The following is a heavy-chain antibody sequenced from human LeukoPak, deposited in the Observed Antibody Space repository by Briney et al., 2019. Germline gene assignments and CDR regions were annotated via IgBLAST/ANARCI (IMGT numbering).Heavy chain of an antibody. J-gene: IGHJ6*02. D-gene: IGHD5-24*01. Sequence: GGSLRLSCTASGFTLSCCAIHWVRQAPGKGLEWMAVVSPDGRDKYYADSVKGRFTISRDNSKSTVYLQMNSLRVDDTAVYYCARGDVVTTIMYYYYYYGMDVWGQGTTVTVSS. CDR3: ARGDVVTTIMYYYYYYGMDV. CDR2: VSPDGRDK. CDR1: GFTLSCCA. V-gene: IGHV3-30-3*01.